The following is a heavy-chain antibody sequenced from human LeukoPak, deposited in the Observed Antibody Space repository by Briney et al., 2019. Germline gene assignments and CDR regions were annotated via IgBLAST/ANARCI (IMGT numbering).Heavy chain of an antibody. D-gene: IGHD3/OR15-3a*01. CDR3: ARVRTAYYPDY. V-gene: IGHV3-21*01. Sequence: PGGSLRLSCVASGFTFDTYTMNWVRQAPGKGLEWVSSISSKSGYIHYADSVKGRFIISRDNAKNSLSLQMYSLRAEDTAVYYCARVRTAYYPDYWGQGTLVTVSS. J-gene: IGHJ4*02. CDR2: ISSKSGYI. CDR1: GFTFDTYT.